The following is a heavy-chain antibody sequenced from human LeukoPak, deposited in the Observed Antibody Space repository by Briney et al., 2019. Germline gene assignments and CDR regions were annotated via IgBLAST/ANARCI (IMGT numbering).Heavy chain of an antibody. CDR2: IYTSGST. CDR3: ARDVRNYYGSGSYRAYYYMDV. CDR1: GGSISSYY. J-gene: IGHJ6*03. D-gene: IGHD3-10*01. V-gene: IGHV4-4*07. Sequence: SETLSLTCTVSGGSISSYYWSWIRQPAGKGLEWIGRIYTSGSTNYNPSLKSRVTMSVDTSKNQFSLKLSSVTAADTAVYYCARDVRNYYGSGSYRAYYYMDVWGKGTTVTISS.